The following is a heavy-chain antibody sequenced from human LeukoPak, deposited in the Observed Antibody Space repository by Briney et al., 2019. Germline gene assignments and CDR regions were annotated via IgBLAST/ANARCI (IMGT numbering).Heavy chain of an antibody. Sequence: GGSLRLSCAASGFTFSSYWMSWVRQAPGKGLEWVANIKHDGSEKYYVDSVKGRFTISRDNAKNSLYLQMNSLRAEDTAVYYCARAWLRYFDWLYDAFDIWGQGTMVTVSS. CDR1: GFTFSSYW. V-gene: IGHV3-7*01. CDR2: IKHDGSEK. CDR3: ARAWLRYFDWLYDAFDI. D-gene: IGHD3-9*01. J-gene: IGHJ3*02.